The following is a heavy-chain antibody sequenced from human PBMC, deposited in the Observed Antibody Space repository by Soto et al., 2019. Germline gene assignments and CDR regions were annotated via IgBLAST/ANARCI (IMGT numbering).Heavy chain of an antibody. Sequence: QVQLVESGGGVVQPGRSLRLSCEASGFTFGTNAMHWVRQAPGKGLEWVAVISYDGSKKHYADSVRGRFTISRDHSKNTLYLQMNSLRAEDTAVYFCAKGGVDTAMEYYNYYGMDVWGQGTTVTVSS. V-gene: IGHV3-30*18. D-gene: IGHD5-18*01. CDR2: ISYDGSKK. CDR3: AKGGVDTAMEYYNYYGMDV. CDR1: GFTFGTNA. J-gene: IGHJ6*02.